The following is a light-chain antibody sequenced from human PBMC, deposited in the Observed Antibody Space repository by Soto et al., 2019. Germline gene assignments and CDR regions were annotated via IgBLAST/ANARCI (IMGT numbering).Light chain of an antibody. CDR1: SSDVGGYNY. Sequence: QSALTQPASVSGSPGQSITISCTGTSSDVGGYNYVSWYQQHPGKAPKLLIYEVSYRPSGVSNRFPGSKSGKRASLTISGLQAEDEADYYCSSYRSSTTPYVFGTGTKVTVL. V-gene: IGLV2-14*01. CDR2: EVS. CDR3: SSYRSSTTPYV. J-gene: IGLJ1*01.